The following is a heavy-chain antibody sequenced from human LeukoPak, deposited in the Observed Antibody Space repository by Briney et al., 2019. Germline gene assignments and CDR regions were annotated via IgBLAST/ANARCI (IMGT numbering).Heavy chain of an antibody. CDR3: AKGATSCSSTSCPDAFDI. J-gene: IGHJ3*02. D-gene: IGHD2-2*01. Sequence: PGGSLRLSCAASGFTFSSYGMHWVRQAPGKGLEWVAFIRHDGSNKYYADSVKGRFTISRDNSKNTLYLQMNSLRAEDTAVYYCAKGATSCSSTSCPDAFDIWGQGTMVTVSS. V-gene: IGHV3-30*02. CDR2: IRHDGSNK. CDR1: GFTFSSYG.